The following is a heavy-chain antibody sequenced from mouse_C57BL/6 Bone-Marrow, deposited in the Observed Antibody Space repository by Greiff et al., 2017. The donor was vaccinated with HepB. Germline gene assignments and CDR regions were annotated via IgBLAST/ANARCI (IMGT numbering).Heavy chain of an antibody. V-gene: IGHV1-81*01. J-gene: IGHJ1*03. D-gene: IGHD1-1*01. Sequence: LQESGAELARPGASVKLSCKASGYTFTSYGISWVKQRTGQGLEWIGEIYPRSGNTYYNEKFKGKATLTADKSSSTAYMELRSLTSEDSAVYFGARNYYGGSFYWYFDGWGTGTTVTVSS. CDR3: ARNYYGGSFYWYFDG. CDR1: GYTFTSYG. CDR2: IYPRSGNT.